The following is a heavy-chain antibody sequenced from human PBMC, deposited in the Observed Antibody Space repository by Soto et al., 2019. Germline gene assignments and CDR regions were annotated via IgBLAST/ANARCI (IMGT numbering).Heavy chain of an antibody. J-gene: IGHJ6*02. D-gene: IGHD2-15*01. CDR3: THKGGRGAGMDV. CDR2: IYWDDDE. CDR1: AFSLSNSGVG. V-gene: IGHV2-5*02. Sequence: QITVKESGPPLVKPTQTLTLTCTFSAFSLSNSGVGVAWIRQPPGKALEWLALIYWDDDERYRPSLRSRPTITKDTSKNQVVLTMTNVDPVDTATYFCTHKGGRGAGMDVWGQGTTVTVSS.